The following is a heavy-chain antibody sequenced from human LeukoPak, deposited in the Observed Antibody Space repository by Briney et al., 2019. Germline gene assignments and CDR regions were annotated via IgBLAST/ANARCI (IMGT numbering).Heavy chain of an antibody. Sequence: ASVKVSCKASGYTFTGYYMHWVRQAPGQGLEWMGWINPNSGGTIYAQKFQGRVTMTEDTSTDTAYMELSSLRSEDTAVYYCATLPPITMVRGVRPTDYGMDVWGQGTTVTVSS. CDR2: INPNSGGT. CDR3: ATLPPITMVRGVRPTDYGMDV. J-gene: IGHJ6*02. CDR1: GYTFTGYY. D-gene: IGHD3-10*01. V-gene: IGHV1-2*02.